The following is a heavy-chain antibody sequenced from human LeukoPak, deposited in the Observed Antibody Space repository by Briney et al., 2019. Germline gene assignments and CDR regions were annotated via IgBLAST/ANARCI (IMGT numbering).Heavy chain of an antibody. J-gene: IGHJ4*02. CDR1: GFTLSSYS. Sequence: GGSLGLSCAASGFTLSSYSMNWVRQAPGKGLEWVSSISSSSSSYIYYADSVKGRFTISRDNAKNSLYLQMNSLRAEDTAVYYCARDMSTGLNYFDYWGQGTLVTVSS. V-gene: IGHV3-21*01. CDR3: ARDMSTGLNYFDY. D-gene: IGHD1-14*01. CDR2: ISSSSSSYI.